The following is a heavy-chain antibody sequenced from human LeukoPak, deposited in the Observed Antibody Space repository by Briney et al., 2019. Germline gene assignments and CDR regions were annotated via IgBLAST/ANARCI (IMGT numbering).Heavy chain of an antibody. D-gene: IGHD6-6*01. J-gene: IGHJ5*02. CDR2: IYYSGNT. CDR3: AREAAPGTAARRGAFDP. Sequence: SETLSLTCTVSGGSISSYYWSWIRQPPGKGLEWIGYIYYSGNTNYNPSLKSRVTISVDTSKNQFSLKLSSVTAADTAMYYCAREAAPGTAARRGAFDPWGQGALVTVSS. CDR1: GGSISSYY. V-gene: IGHV4-59*01.